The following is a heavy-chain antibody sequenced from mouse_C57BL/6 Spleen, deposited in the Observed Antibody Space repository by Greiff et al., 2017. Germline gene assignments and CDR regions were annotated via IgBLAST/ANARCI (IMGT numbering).Heavy chain of an antibody. J-gene: IGHJ4*01. D-gene: IGHD2-4*01. CDR2: ISNGGGST. V-gene: IGHV5-12*01. CDR3: ARLEGDYDYAMDY. CDR1: GFTFSDYY. Sequence: EVKLVESGGGLVQPGGSLKLSCAASGFTFSDYYMYWVRQTPEKRLEWVAYISNGGGSTYYPDTVKGRFTISRDNAKNTLYLQMSRLKSEDTAMYYCARLEGDYDYAMDYWGQGTSVTVSS.